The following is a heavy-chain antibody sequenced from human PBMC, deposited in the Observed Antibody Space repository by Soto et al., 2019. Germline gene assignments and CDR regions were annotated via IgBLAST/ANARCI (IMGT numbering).Heavy chain of an antibody. CDR2: IRNTPYGGTT. J-gene: IGHJ5*02. V-gene: IGHV3-49*04. CDR3: SRGSFGYYGP. D-gene: IGHD2-2*03. CDR1: GFRFSEHA. Sequence: GGSLRLSCNCSGFRFSEHAMTWVRQAPGKALEWVGFIRNTPYGGTTDYAASVRGRFTISRDDSASIAYLQMNSLKTEDSGLYYCSRGSFGYYGPWGPGTLVTVSS.